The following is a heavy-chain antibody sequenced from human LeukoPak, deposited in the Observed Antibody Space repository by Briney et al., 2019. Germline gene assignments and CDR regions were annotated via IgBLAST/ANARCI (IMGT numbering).Heavy chain of an antibody. CDR1: GGSISSSSIF. Sequence: PSETLSLSCTVSGGSISSSSIFWGCIRQPPGKGLEWIGSIFYSGTTYYNPSLTSRVTISIDTCKNHISIRLSSVTAADTAVYYCARQMNTVTADYWGQGTLVTVSS. J-gene: IGHJ4*02. CDR3: ARQMNTVTADY. CDR2: IFYSGTT. D-gene: IGHD4-17*01. V-gene: IGHV4-39*01.